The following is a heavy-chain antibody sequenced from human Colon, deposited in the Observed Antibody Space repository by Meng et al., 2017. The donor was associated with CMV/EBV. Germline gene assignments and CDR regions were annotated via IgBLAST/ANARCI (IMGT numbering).Heavy chain of an antibody. V-gene: IGHV3-66*01. D-gene: IGHD3-3*01. J-gene: IGHJ4*02. CDR2: IYDTGRT. CDR3: ARSDYDFWSGYLGYFDY. Sequence: GESLKISCVASGFSVSRNYISWVRQGPGKGLEWVSVIYDTGRTYYADSVKGRFTVSRDNAKNSLYLQMNSLRAEDTAVYYCARSDYDFWSGYLGYFDYWGQGTLVTVSS. CDR1: GFSVSRNY.